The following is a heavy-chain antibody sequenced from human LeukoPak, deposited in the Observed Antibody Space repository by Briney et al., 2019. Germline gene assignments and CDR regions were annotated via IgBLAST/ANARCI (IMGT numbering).Heavy chain of an antibody. Sequence: ASVKVSCKASGYTFTSYGISWVRQAPGQGLEWMGWISAYNGNTNYAQKLQGRVTMTRNTSISTAYMELSSLRSEDTAVYYCAMRNGSGSLYFDYWGQGTLVTVSS. V-gene: IGHV1-18*01. D-gene: IGHD3-10*01. CDR2: ISAYNGNT. CDR3: AMRNGSGSLYFDY. J-gene: IGHJ4*02. CDR1: GYTFTSYG.